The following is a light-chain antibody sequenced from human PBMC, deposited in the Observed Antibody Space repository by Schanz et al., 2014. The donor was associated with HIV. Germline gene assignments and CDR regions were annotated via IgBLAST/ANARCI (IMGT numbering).Light chain of an antibody. CDR3: QHYGSS. CDR1: QSVSRX. CDR2: DAS. J-gene: IGKJ3*01. Sequence: XIVLTQSPATLSXSPGERXTLSCRXSQSVSRXLAWYQQRPGQAPRLLIYDASNRATGIPARFSGSGSGTDFTLTISRLEPEDFAVYYCQHYGSSFGPXTKVDIK. V-gene: IGKV3-11*01.